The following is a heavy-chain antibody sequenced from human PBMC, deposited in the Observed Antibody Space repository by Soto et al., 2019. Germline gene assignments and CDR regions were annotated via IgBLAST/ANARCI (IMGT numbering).Heavy chain of an antibody. CDR2: IYYSGST. CDR1: GGSVSSGSYY. CDR3: AREQWRYPQNWFDP. V-gene: IGHV4-61*01. J-gene: IGHJ5*02. D-gene: IGHD6-19*01. Sequence: QVELQESGPGLVKPSETLSLTCTVSGGSVSSGSYYWNWIRQPPGKGLEWIGYIYYSGSTNYNPPLKSRVTISLDTSKNQFSLKLSYVTAADTAVYYCAREQWRYPQNWFDPWGQGTLVPVSS.